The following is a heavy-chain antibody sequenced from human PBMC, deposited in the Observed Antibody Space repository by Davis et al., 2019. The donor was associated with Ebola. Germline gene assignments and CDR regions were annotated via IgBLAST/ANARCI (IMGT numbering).Heavy chain of an antibody. D-gene: IGHD1-20*01. CDR3: ASLRRTITGMDDGFDI. CDR1: GNSFTSHW. Sequence: GESLKISCKDSGNSFTSHWIGWVRQMPGKGLEWMAIIYTGDSDTRYSPSFRGQVTISADKSIKTAFLQWGRLKASDTAMYYCASLRRTITGMDDGFDIWGQGTMVTVSS. V-gene: IGHV5-51*01. CDR2: IYTGDSDT. J-gene: IGHJ3*02.